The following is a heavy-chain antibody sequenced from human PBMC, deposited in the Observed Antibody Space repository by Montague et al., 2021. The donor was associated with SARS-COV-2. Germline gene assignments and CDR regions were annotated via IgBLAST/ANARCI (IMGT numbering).Heavy chain of an antibody. J-gene: IGHJ3*02. D-gene: IGHD3-10*01. CDR2: IYYTGST. CDR3: ARHITGSGNAFDI. Sequence: SETLSLTCTVSGGSVSSSSYYWGWIRQPPGKGLGWIGSIYYTGSTYYNPSLKSRVTTSVDTSKNQFSLKLSSVTAADTAAYYCARHITGSGNAFDIWGQGTMVTVSS. V-gene: IGHV4-39*01. CDR1: GGSVSSSSYY.